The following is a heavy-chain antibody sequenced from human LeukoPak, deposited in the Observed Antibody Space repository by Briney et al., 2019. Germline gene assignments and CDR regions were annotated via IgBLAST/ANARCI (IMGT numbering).Heavy chain of an antibody. V-gene: IGHV1-2*02. Sequence: ASVKVSCKASGYTFTGYYMHWVRQAPGQGLEWMGWINPNSGGTNYAQKFQGRVTMTGDTSISTAYMELSRLRSDDTAVYYCARDGLEWLSLIPQSYYYYMDVWGKGTTVTVSS. CDR3: ARDGLEWLSLIPQSYYYYMDV. CDR1: GYTFTGYY. CDR2: INPNSGGT. D-gene: IGHD3-3*01. J-gene: IGHJ6*03.